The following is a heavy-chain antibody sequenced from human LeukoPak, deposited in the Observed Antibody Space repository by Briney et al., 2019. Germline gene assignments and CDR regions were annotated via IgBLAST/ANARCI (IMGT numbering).Heavy chain of an antibody. CDR1: GFTFSSYD. D-gene: IGHD3-9*01. Sequence: GGSLRLSCAASGFTFSSYDMHWVRQATGKGLEWVSAIGTAGDTYYPGSAKGRFTISRENAKNSLYLQMNSLRAGDTAVYYCAKNSNDEYYDILTGLDYWGQGTLVTVSS. CDR3: AKNSNDEYYDILTGLDY. V-gene: IGHV3-13*01. CDR2: IGTAGDT. J-gene: IGHJ4*02.